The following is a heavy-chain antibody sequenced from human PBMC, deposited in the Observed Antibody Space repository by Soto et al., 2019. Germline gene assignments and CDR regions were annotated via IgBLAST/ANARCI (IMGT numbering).Heavy chain of an antibody. D-gene: IGHD2-21*02. CDR1: GGTFSSYA. J-gene: IGHJ1*01. CDR3: AKSPPYCGGDCYSRYFQH. CDR2: IIPIFGTA. Sequence: QVQLVQSGAEVKKPGSSVKVSCKASGGTFSSYAISWVRQAPGQGLEWMGGIIPIFGTANYAQKFQGRVTITADESTSTAYMELSSLRSEDTTVYYCAKSPPYCGGDCYSRYFQHWGQGTLVTVSS. V-gene: IGHV1-69*12.